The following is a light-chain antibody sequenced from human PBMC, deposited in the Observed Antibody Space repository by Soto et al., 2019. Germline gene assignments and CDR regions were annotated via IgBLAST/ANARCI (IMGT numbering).Light chain of an antibody. CDR3: QQYGSSPRT. V-gene: IGKV3-20*01. J-gene: IGKJ1*01. CDR1: QSVSSNY. Sequence: EIVLTQSPGTLSLSPGERATLSCRASQSVSSNYLAWYHQKPGQAPRLLIFGASSRDTGIPDRFSGSGSGTDFNLTISRLEPEYFAVYYCQQYGSSPRTFGQGNKVEFK. CDR2: GAS.